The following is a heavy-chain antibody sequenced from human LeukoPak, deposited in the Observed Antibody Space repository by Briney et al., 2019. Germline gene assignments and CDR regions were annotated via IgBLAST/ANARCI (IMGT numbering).Heavy chain of an antibody. J-gene: IGHJ6*03. CDR2: ISGSGGST. Sequence: PGGSLRLSCAASGFTFSSYAMSWVRQAPGKGLEWVSAISGSGGSTYYADSVKGRFTISRDNAKNSLYLQMNSLRAEDTAVYYCARVDIVVVPAAINYYMDVWGKGTTVTVSS. CDR1: GFTFSSYA. D-gene: IGHD2-2*03. V-gene: IGHV3-23*01. CDR3: ARVDIVVVPAAINYYMDV.